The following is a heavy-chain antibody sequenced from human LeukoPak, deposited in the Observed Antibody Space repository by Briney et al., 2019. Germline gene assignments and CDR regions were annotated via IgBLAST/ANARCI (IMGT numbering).Heavy chain of an antibody. CDR3: ARDPDYYGSGSYSYFDY. Sequence: SQTLSLTCTVSGGSISSGGYYWSWIRQHPGKGLEWIGYIYYSGSTYYNSSLKSLFTISVDTSKNQFSLKLSSVTAADTAVYYCARDPDYYGSGSYSYFDYWGQGTLVTVSS. CDR1: GGSISSGGYY. D-gene: IGHD3-10*01. V-gene: IGHV4-31*01. CDR2: IYYSGST. J-gene: IGHJ4*02.